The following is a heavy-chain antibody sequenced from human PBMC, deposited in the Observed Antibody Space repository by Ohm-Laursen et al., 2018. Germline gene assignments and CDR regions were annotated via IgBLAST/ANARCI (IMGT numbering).Heavy chain of an antibody. Sequence: ASVTVSCKTSGYTFINYDIHWVRQASGQGLEWMGWMNPKSGDTGYAHKFQGRVTMARNASISTANMEMSSLRSEDTAVYYCARGRLSGTRRALDIWGQGTVVTVSS. CDR1: GYTFINYD. CDR3: ARGRLSGTRRALDI. J-gene: IGHJ3*02. V-gene: IGHV1-8*01. CDR2: MNPKSGDT. D-gene: IGHD1-7*01.